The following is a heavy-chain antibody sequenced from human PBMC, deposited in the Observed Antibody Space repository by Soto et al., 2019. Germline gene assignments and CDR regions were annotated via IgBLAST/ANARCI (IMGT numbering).Heavy chain of an antibody. CDR3: ARVQRMATITCFDY. J-gene: IGHJ4*02. D-gene: IGHD5-12*01. CDR2: IYYSGST. Sequence: SETLSLTGTGSGGAISSYYWSLIRQPPGKGLEWIGYIYYSGSTNYNPSLKSRVTISVDTSKNQFSLKLSSVTAADTAVYYCARVQRMATITCFDYWGQGTLVTVSS. V-gene: IGHV4-59*01. CDR1: GGAISSYY.